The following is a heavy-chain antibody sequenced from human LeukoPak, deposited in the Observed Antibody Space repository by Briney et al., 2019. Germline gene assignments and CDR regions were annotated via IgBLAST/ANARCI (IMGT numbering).Heavy chain of an antibody. J-gene: IGHJ3*02. CDR2: INPNSGGT. Sequence: ASVKVSCKASGHTFTGYYMHWVRQAPGQGLEWMGWINPNSGGTNYAQKFQGRVTMTRDTSISTAYMELSRLRSDDTAVYYCARRNLNFIYYYDSSGYQERAYDAFDIWGQGTMVTVSS. V-gene: IGHV1-2*02. CDR1: GHTFTGYY. D-gene: IGHD3-22*01. CDR3: ARRNLNFIYYYDSSGYQERAYDAFDI.